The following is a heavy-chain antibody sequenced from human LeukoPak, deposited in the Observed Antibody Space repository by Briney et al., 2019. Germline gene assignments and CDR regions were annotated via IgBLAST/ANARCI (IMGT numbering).Heavy chain of an antibody. CDR3: ARGAAPMPFIDY. CDR1: GGSISSYY. V-gene: IGHV4-59*01. J-gene: IGHJ4*02. Sequence: SETLSLTCTVSGGSISSYYWSWIRQPPGKGLEWIGYIYYSGSTNYNPSLKSRVTISVDTSKNQFSLKLSSVTAADTAVYYCARGAAPMPFIDYWGQGTLATVSS. CDR2: IYYSGST. D-gene: IGHD2-2*01.